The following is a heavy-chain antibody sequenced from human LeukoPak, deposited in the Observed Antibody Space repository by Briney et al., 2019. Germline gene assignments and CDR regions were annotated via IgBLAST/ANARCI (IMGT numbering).Heavy chain of an antibody. D-gene: IGHD3-10*01. CDR3: ARRASEGNLDY. Sequence: SSETLSLTCTVSGGSISSDDYYWSWIRQHPGKGLEWIGYIYYSGSTYYSPSLKSRLTISVDTSKNQFSLTLSSVTAADTAVYYCARRASEGNLDYWGQGTLVTVSS. CDR1: GGSISSDDYY. V-gene: IGHV4-31*03. CDR2: IYYSGST. J-gene: IGHJ4*02.